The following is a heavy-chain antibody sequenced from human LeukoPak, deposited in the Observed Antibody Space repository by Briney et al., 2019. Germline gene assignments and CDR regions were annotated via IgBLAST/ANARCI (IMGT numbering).Heavy chain of an antibody. V-gene: IGHV4-39*07. CDR2: IYHSGST. J-gene: IGHJ3*02. D-gene: IGHD3-22*01. CDR3: ASIRGITMTGPGPIDAFDI. Sequence: SETLSLTCTVSGGSISSSSYYWGWIRQPPGKGLEWIGEIYHSGSTNYNPPLKSRVTISVDKSKNQFSLKLSSVTAADTAVYYCASIRGITMTGPGPIDAFDIWGQGTMVTVSS. CDR1: GGSISSSSYY.